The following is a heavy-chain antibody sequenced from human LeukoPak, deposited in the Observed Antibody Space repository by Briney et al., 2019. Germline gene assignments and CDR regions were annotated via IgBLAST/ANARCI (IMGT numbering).Heavy chain of an antibody. D-gene: IGHD2-2*02. CDR2: IYYSGST. J-gene: IGHJ4*02. Sequence: SETLSLTCTVSGGSISSYYWSWIRQPPGKGLEWIGYIYYSGSTNYNPSLKSRVTISVDTSKNQFSLKLSSVTAADTAVYYCARSVFDRAAINYIDYWGQGTLVTVSS. V-gene: IGHV4-59*01. CDR3: ARSVFDRAAINYIDY. CDR1: GGSISSYY.